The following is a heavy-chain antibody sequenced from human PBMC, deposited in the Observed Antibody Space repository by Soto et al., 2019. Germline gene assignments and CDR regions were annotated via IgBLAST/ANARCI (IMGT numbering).Heavy chain of an antibody. CDR2: IDYNGVT. J-gene: IGHJ4*02. D-gene: IGHD2-15*01. CDR1: GGSIYRSGYY. V-gene: IGHV4-39*01. CDR3: GKVLVGATGHTDSDS. Sequence: SQTLSLTCTVSGGSIYRSGYYWGWIRQPPGRGLEWIGNIDYNGVTYSNPSLKSRVTISRDTSKNQFSLKLTSVTAADTALYYCGKVLVGATGHTDSDSWGPGTLVTVSS.